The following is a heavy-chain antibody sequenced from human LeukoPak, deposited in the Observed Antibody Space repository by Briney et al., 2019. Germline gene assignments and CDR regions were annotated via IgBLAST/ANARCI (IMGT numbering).Heavy chain of an antibody. CDR1: GDTFTGYY. CDR3: AAYASAWYVVY. V-gene: IGHV1-2*02. CDR2: INPSSGGT. J-gene: IGHJ4*02. D-gene: IGHD6-19*01. Sequence: ASVKVSCKPSGDTFTGYYMHWVRQAPGQGLEWMGWINPSSGGTNYAQKFQGRVTMTRDTSISTVYMELSSLRSDDTAVYYCAAYASAWYVVYSGQGTLVTVSS.